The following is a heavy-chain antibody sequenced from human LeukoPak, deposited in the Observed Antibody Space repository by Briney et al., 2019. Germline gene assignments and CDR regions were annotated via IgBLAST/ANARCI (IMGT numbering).Heavy chain of an antibody. J-gene: IGHJ4*02. CDR1: GGSISSGGFS. V-gene: IGHV4-30-2*01. Sequence: SETLSLTCAVSGGSISSGGFSWNWIRQPPGKGLEWIGYIYQSGTTYYNPSLKSRVTISVDRPKNQFSLKLSSVTAADTAVYYCGRGGIAAAASGIDFWGPGTLVTVSS. CDR3: GRGGIAAAASGIDF. D-gene: IGHD6-13*01. CDR2: IYQSGTT.